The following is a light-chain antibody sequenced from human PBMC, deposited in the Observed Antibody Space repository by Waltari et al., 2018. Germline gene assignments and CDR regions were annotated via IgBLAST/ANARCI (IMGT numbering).Light chain of an antibody. J-gene: IGLJ3*02. V-gene: IGLV4-69*01. CDR2: VNRDGSH. Sequence: QLVLTQSPSASASLGASVKFTCTLSSGHSSNIIAWHQQQPENGPRYLMKVNRDGSHSKGDGIPDRFSGSGSGTERYLTISSVQSEDEADYYCQTGGHGTWVFGGGTKLTVL. CDR3: QTGGHGTWV. CDR1: SGHSSNI.